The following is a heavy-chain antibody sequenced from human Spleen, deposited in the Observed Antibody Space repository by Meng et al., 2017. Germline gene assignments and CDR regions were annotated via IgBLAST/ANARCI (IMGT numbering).Heavy chain of an antibody. D-gene: IGHD3-9*01. J-gene: IGHJ4*02. V-gene: IGHV3-30*07. CDR1: ELNSSSCG. CDR2: ISYHGSDK. CDR3: ARDADWVIFDH. Sequence: GGSLRLSCVASELNSSSCGMHWVRQAPGKGLEWVTFISYHGSDKNYADSVKGRFTISRDDAKNTVYLQMNSLRAEDTAVYYCARDADWVIFDHWGQGALVTVSS.